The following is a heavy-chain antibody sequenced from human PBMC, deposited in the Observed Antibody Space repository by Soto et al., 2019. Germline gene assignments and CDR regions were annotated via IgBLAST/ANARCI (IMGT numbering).Heavy chain of an antibody. V-gene: IGHV1-8*01. CDR2: MNPDTGHT. J-gene: IGHJ4*02. D-gene: IGHD5-18*01. Sequence: QVQLVQSGAEVRQPGASVKVSCEASGYIFTSYDFSWVRQAAGQGLEWMGWMNPDTGHTGYAQRFQGRHTLTRNTSITTAYMELNSLTSDDTAIYYCARVRKTRYTYESPGGPLSKWGQGTLVTVTS. CDR3: ARVRKTRYTYESPGGPLSK. CDR1: GYIFTSYD.